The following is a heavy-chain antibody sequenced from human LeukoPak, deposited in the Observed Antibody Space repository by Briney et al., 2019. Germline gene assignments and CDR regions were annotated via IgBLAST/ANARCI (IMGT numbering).Heavy chain of an antibody. Sequence: GGSLRLSCAASGFTFSSYSMNWVRQAPGKGLEWVSSISSSSSYIYYADSVKGRFTISRDNAKNSLYLQMNSLRAEDTAVYYCARGEMATSWGFWYLDYWGQGTLVTVSS. CDR1: GFTFSSYS. D-gene: IGHD5-24*01. CDR2: ISSSSSYI. J-gene: IGHJ4*02. CDR3: ARGEMATSWGFWYLDY. V-gene: IGHV3-21*01.